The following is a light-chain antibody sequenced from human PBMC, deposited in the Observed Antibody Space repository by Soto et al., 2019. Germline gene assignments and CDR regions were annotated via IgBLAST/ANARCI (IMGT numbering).Light chain of an antibody. J-gene: IGLJ2*01. CDR3: QSYDNSLEV. Sequence: QSVLTQPPSVSGAPGQRVTISCTGNSSNIGAGSDVHWYQQLPGTAPKLLIYGNNNRPSGVPDRFSGSKSGTSASLAITGLQAEDEADYYGQSYDNSLEVFGGGTKVTVL. CDR1: SSNIGAGSD. V-gene: IGLV1-40*01. CDR2: GNN.